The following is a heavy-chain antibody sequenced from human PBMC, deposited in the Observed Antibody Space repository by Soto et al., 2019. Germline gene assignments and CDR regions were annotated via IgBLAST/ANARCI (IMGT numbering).Heavy chain of an antibody. Sequence: PSETLSLTCAVYGGSFSGYYWSWIRQPPGKGLEWIGEINHSGSTNYNPSLKSRVTISVDTSKNQFSLKLSSVTAADTAVYYCARGAPIVATIRTGDYYYYMDVWGKGTTVTVSS. CDR1: GGSFSGYY. V-gene: IGHV4-34*01. J-gene: IGHJ6*03. D-gene: IGHD5-12*01. CDR2: INHSGST. CDR3: ARGAPIVATIRTGDYYYYMDV.